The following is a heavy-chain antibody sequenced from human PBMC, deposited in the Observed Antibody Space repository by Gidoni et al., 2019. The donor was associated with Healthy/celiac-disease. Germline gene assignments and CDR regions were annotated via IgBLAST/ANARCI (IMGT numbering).Heavy chain of an antibody. J-gene: IGHJ4*02. Sequence: QVQLQESGPGLVKPSQTLSLTCTVPGGSISSGSYYWSWIRQPAGKGLEWIGRIYTSGSTNYTPSLKSRVTISVDTSKNQFSLKLSSVTAADTAVYYCARGGARRGGDRVDYWGQGTLVTVSS. CDR3: ARGGARRGGDRVDY. CDR1: GGSISSGSYY. V-gene: IGHV4-61*02. D-gene: IGHD6-25*01. CDR2: IYTSGST.